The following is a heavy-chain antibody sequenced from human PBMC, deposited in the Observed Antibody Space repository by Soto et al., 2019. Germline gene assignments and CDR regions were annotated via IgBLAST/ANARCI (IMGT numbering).Heavy chain of an antibody. V-gene: IGHV3-30-3*01. CDR2: ISYDGSNK. CDR3: ARRHDYGEYYFDY. D-gene: IGHD4-17*01. Sequence: GGSLRLSCAASGFTFSSYAMHWVRQAPGKGLEWVAVISYDGSNKYYADSVKGRFTISRDNSKNALYLQMNSLRAEDTAVYYCARRHDYGEYYFDYWGQGTLVTVSS. CDR1: GFTFSSYA. J-gene: IGHJ4*02.